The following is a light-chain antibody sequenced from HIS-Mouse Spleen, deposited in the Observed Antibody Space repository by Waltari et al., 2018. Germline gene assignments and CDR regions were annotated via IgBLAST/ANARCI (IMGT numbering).Light chain of an antibody. CDR2: DVS. J-gene: IGLJ1*01. Sequence: QSALTQPRSVSGSPGQSVTISCTGTSSDVGGYNYVSWYQQHPGKAPKLVIYDVSKRPSGVPDRFSGSKAGNTASLTISGLQAEDEADYYCCSYAGSYRVFGTGTKVTVL. CDR1: SSDVGGYNY. V-gene: IGLV2-11*01. CDR3: CSYAGSYRV.